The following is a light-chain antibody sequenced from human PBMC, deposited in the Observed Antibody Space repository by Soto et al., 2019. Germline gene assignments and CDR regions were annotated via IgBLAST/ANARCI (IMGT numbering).Light chain of an antibody. CDR3: CSYAGSDTYVV. J-gene: IGLJ2*01. Sequence: QPVLAQPPSVSGAPGQKVTISCTGSSSNIGAGYDLHWYQQLPGTAPKLLLYGNINRPSGVPDRFSGSKSGNTASLTISGLQAEDEADYYCCSYAGSDTYVVFGGGTKVTVL. CDR1: SSNIGAGYD. V-gene: IGLV1-40*01. CDR2: GNI.